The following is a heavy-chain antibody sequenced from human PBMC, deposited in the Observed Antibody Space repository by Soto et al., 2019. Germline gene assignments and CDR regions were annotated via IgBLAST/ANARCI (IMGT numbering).Heavy chain of an antibody. J-gene: IGHJ4*02. CDR2: ISAGGGSTI. CDR3: ARQQGYYDSSGLDY. D-gene: IGHD3-22*01. CDR1: GFTFSDYY. Sequence: GVLRLSCAASGFTFSDYYMSWIRQAPGKGLEWISYISAGGGSTIYYADSVKGRFTISRDNARNSLYLRMNSLRGEDTAVYYCARQQGYYDSSGLDYWGQGALVTVSS. V-gene: IGHV3-11*01.